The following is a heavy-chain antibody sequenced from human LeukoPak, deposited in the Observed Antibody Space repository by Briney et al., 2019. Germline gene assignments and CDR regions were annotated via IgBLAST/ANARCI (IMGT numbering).Heavy chain of an antibody. D-gene: IGHD3-10*01. J-gene: IGHJ4*02. Sequence: SQTLSLTCAISGDSVSSNLVTWNWIRQSPSRGLEWLGRTYYRSKWSIDYGASLKSRISIIPDTPKNQFSLQLRSATPEDTAVYFCARVRSGIFEYWGQGTLVTVSS. CDR2: TYYRSKWSI. CDR1: GDSVSSNLVT. CDR3: ARVRSGIFEY. V-gene: IGHV6-1*01.